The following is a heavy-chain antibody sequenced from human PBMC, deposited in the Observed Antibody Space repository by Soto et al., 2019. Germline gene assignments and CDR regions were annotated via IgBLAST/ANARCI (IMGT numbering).Heavy chain of an antibody. D-gene: IGHD3-10*01. J-gene: IGHJ6*02. CDR3: ARVGYYYGSGTPFGMDV. Sequence: GGSLRLSCAASGFTFDDYGMSWVRQAPGKGLEWVSGINWNGGSTGYADSVKGRFTISRDNAKNSLYLQMNSLRAEDTALYYCARVGYYYGSGTPFGMDVWGQGTTVTVSS. CDR2: INWNGGST. CDR1: GFTFDDYG. V-gene: IGHV3-20*04.